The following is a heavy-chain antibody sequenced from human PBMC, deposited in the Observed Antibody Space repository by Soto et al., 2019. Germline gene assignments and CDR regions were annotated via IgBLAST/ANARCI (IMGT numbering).Heavy chain of an antibody. D-gene: IGHD3-10*01. CDR3: ARGRASGSYYLLDY. V-gene: IGHV1-8*01. Sequence: GASVKVSCKASGDTFTTYDINWVRQATGHGLEWMGWINPNSGNIGYAQRFQGRVTMTRDTAIRTAYMEVSSLRSDDTAVYYCARGRASGSYYLLDYWGQGTFVTVSS. CDR1: GDTFTTYD. CDR2: INPNSGNI. J-gene: IGHJ4*02.